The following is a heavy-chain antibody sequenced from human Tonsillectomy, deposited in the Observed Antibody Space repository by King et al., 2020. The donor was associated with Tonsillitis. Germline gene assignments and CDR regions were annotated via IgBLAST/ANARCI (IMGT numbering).Heavy chain of an antibody. J-gene: IGHJ6*02. D-gene: IGHD2-15*01. CDR2: ISYDGSNK. Sequence: VQLVESGGGVVQPGRSLRLSCAASEFTFSTYAMHWVRQAPGKGLEWVAVISYDGSNKYYADSVKGRFTISRDNSKNTLYLQMNSLRAEGTAVYYCARGEGGDIVVVVRATGGGMDVWGQGTADTV. V-gene: IGHV3-30*04. CDR3: ARGEGGDIVVVVRATGGGMDV. CDR1: EFTFSTYA.